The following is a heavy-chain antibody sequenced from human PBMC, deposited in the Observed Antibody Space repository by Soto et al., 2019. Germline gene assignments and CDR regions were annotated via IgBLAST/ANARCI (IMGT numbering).Heavy chain of an antibody. D-gene: IGHD2-21*01. CDR1: GFTFSSYG. CDR2: ISYDGSNK. J-gene: IGHJ6*02. CDR3: ARERIPGYYYYYGMGV. V-gene: IGHV3-30*03. Sequence: GGSLRLSCAASGFTFSSYGMHWVRQAPGKGLEWVAVISYDGSNKYYADSVKGRFTISRDNSKNTLYLQMNSLRAEDTAVYYCARERIPGYYYYYGMGVWGQGTTVTVSS.